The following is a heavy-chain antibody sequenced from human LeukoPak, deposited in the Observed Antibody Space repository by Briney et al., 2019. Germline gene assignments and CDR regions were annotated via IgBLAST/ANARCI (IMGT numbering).Heavy chain of an antibody. J-gene: IGHJ4*02. Sequence: ASVNVSSKASGFTLTSHGFTWVGQAPGPRLEWMGWISAYNGKTNYAQKLQGRVTMRTDTSTSTVYMVLRSLRSDDTALYYCGRGGLSGSGSIDYWGQGTLVTVSS. CDR1: GFTLTSHG. D-gene: IGHD3-10*01. CDR2: ISAYNGKT. CDR3: GRGGLSGSGSIDY. V-gene: IGHV1-18*04.